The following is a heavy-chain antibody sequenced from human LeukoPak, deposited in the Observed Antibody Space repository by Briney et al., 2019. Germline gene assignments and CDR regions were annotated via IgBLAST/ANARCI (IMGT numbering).Heavy chain of an antibody. D-gene: IGHD3-10*01. CDR1: GGSISSSSYY. J-gene: IGHJ4*02. Sequence: SETLSLTCTVSGGSISSSSYYWGWIPQPPGKGLEWIGSIYYSGSTYYNPSLKSRVTISVDTSKNQVSLKLSSVTAADTAVYYCARVSHGSGSYYLDYWGQGTLVTVSS. V-gene: IGHV4-39*07. CDR2: IYYSGST. CDR3: ARVSHGSGSYYLDY.